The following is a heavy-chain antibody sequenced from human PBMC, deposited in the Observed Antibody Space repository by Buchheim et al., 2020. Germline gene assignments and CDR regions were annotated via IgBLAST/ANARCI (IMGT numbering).Heavy chain of an antibody. J-gene: IGHJ4*02. CDR3: ARIYCSSSSCAGYFDS. CDR2: IIPMSGTS. V-gene: IGHV1-69*06. D-gene: IGHD6-13*01. CDR1: GGALSGYG. Sequence: QVHLVQSGPEVKKSGSSVKVSCKASGGALSGYGFSWVRQAPGQGLEWMGGIIPMSGTSTYAARFQGRVTIIADKSTHTVYMELGSLRSEDTAVYFCARIYCSSSSCAGYFDSWGQGT.